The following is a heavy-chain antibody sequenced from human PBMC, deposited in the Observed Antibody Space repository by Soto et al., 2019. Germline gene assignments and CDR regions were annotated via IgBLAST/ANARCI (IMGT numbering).Heavy chain of an antibody. Sequence: QITLKESGPTLVKPTQTLTLTCTFSGFSLSTSGVGVGWIRQPPGKALEWLAIVYWDDSKRYSPSLKSRLTIPKDTSKNRVVLTMTHMDPVDTATYYCAHKGGGDRILDYWGQGTLVTVSS. J-gene: IGHJ4*02. V-gene: IGHV2-5*02. CDR2: VYWDDSK. D-gene: IGHD3-16*01. CDR3: AHKGGGDRILDY. CDR1: GFSLSTSGVG.